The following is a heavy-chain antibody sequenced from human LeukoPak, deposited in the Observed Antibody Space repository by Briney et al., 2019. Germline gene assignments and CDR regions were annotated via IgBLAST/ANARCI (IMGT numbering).Heavy chain of an antibody. V-gene: IGHV3-23*01. CDR1: GFTFSGYA. CDR3: AKSDLGSSGWYSEYFQH. D-gene: IGHD6-19*01. Sequence: PGGSLRLSCAASGFTFSGYAMSWVRQAPGKGLEWVSAISGSGGSTYYADSVKGRFTISRDNSKNTLYLQMNSLRAEDTAVYYCAKSDLGSSGWYSEYFQHWGQGTLVTVSS. CDR2: ISGSGGST. J-gene: IGHJ1*01.